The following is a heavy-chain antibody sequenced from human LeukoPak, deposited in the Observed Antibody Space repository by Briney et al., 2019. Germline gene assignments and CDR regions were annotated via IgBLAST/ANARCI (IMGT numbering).Heavy chain of an antibody. CDR2: ISSSSRYI. J-gene: IGHJ6*03. Sequence: GGSLRLSCAASGFTFSSYSMNWVRQAPGKGLEWVSSISSSSRYIYYADSVKGRFTISRDNAKNSLYLQMNSLRAEDTAVYYCAREKYCSSTSCYVYYYYYYMDVWGKGTTVTISS. CDR1: GFTFSSYS. D-gene: IGHD2-2*01. V-gene: IGHV3-21*01. CDR3: AREKYCSSTSCYVYYYYYYMDV.